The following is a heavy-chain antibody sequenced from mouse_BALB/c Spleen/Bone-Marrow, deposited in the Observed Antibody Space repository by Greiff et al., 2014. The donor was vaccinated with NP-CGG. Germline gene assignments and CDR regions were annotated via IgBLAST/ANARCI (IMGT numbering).Heavy chain of an antibody. CDR1: GYTFTDYW. CDR3: ARSDYRYDPLAN. D-gene: IGHD2-14*01. CDR2: IDTSDSYI. Sequence: QVQLKESGAELVMPGASVKMSCKASGYTFTDYWMHWVKQRPGQGLEWIGAIDTSDSYISYNQKFKGKATLTVDESSSTAYMQFGSLTSEDSAVYHCARSDYRYDPLANWGQGTLVTVSA. J-gene: IGHJ3*01. V-gene: IGHV1-69*01.